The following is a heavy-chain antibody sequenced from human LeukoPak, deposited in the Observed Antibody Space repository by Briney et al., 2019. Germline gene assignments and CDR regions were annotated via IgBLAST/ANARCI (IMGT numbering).Heavy chain of an antibody. CDR3: ARDRCTSTSCYTAWFDP. J-gene: IGHJ5*02. CDR1: GGTFSSYA. D-gene: IGHD2-2*01. V-gene: IGHV1-69*01. Sequence: SVKVSCKASGGTFSSYAISWVRQAPGQGLEWMGGIIPIFGTANYAQKFQGRVTITADESTSTAYMELSSLRSEDTAVYNCARDRCTSTSCYTAWFDPWGQGTLVTVSS. CDR2: IIPIFGTA.